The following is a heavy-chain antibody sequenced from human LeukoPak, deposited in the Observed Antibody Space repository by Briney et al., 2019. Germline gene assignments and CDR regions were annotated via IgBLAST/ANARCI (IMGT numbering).Heavy chain of an antibody. CDR2: INHSGST. CDR1: GGSFSGYY. J-gene: IGHJ4*02. V-gene: IGHV4-34*01. CDR3: ARGGRRGWLLSAYYFDY. D-gene: IGHD3-9*01. Sequence: SETLSLTCAVYGGSFSGYYWSWIRQPPGKGPEWIGEINHSGSTNYNPSLKSRGTISVDTSKNKFSLKLSSVTAADTAVYYCARGGRRGWLLSAYYFDYWGQGTLVTVSS.